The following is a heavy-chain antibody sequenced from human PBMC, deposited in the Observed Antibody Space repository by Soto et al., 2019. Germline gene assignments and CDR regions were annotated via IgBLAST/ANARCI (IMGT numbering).Heavy chain of an antibody. J-gene: IGHJ6*03. Sequence: EVQLLESAGGLVQPGGSLRLSSAACGVTFGSYPMSWVRQAPGKGLEWVSAIGGSGGSTYSADSVKGLFTISRDNSKNTLHLQINSLRCEDTAVYYSLASHNYYYYYMDVLGKGTTGNVSS. D-gene: IGHD3-16*01. CDR1: GVTFGSYP. CDR2: IGGSGGST. V-gene: IGHV3-23*01. CDR3: LASHNYYYYYMDV.